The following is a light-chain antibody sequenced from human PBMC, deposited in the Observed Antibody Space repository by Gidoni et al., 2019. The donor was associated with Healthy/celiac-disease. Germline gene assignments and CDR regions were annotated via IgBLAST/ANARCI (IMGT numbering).Light chain of an antibody. J-gene: IGKJ3*01. CDR3: QQYNNLFT. Sequence: EIVMTQSPATLSVSPGERATLSCRASQSVSSNLAWYQQKPGQAPRLLNYGATTRATGIPARFSGSGSGTEFTLTISSLQSEDFAVYYCQQYNNLFTFGPGTKVDIK. V-gene: IGKV3-15*01. CDR2: GAT. CDR1: QSVSSN.